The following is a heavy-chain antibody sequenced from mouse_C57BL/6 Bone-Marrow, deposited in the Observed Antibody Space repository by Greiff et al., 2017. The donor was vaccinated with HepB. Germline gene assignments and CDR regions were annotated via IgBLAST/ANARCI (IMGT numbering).Heavy chain of an antibody. CDR3: TRVGDYDGDYYAMDY. V-gene: IGHV1-5*01. CDR1: GYTFTSYW. CDR2: IYPGNSDT. Sequence: EVKLQESGTVLARPGASVKMSCKTSGYTFTSYWMHWVKQRPGPGLEWIGAIYPGNSDTSYNQKFKGKAKLTAVTSASTAYMELSSLTNEDSAVYYWTRVGDYDGDYYAMDYWGQGTSVTVSS. D-gene: IGHD2-4*01. J-gene: IGHJ4*01.